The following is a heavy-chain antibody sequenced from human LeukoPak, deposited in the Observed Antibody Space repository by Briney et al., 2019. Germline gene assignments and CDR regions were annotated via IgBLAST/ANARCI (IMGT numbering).Heavy chain of an antibody. CDR3: ARDIGFPGLFDY. CDR1: GGSISSGSYY. CDR2: IYTSGST. V-gene: IGHV4-61*02. J-gene: IGHJ4*02. Sequence: KPSQTLSLTCTVSGGSISSGSYYWSWIRQPAGKGLEWIGRIYTSGSTNYNPSLKSRVTISVDTSKNQFSLKLSSVTAADTAVYYCARDIGFPGLFDYWGQGTLVTVSS. D-gene: IGHD2-21*01.